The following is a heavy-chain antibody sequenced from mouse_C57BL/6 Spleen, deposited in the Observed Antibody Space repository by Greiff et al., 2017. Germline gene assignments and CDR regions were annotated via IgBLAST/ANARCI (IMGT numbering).Heavy chain of an antibody. J-gene: IGHJ1*03. V-gene: IGHV3-6*01. Sequence: DVQLQESGPGLVKPSQSLSLTCSVTGYSITSGYYWNWIRQFPGNKLEWMGYISYDGSNNYNPSLKNRISITRDTSKNQFFLKLNSVTTEDTATYYCAKVTTGYFDVWGTGTTVTVSS. CDR2: ISYDGSN. CDR3: AKVTTGYFDV. CDR1: GYSITSGYY. D-gene: IGHD1-1*01.